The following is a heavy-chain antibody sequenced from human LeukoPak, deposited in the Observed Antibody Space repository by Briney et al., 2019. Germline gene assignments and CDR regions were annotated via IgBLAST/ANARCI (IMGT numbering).Heavy chain of an antibody. D-gene: IGHD6-19*01. Sequence: KPSETLSLTCTVSGGSISSYYWSWIRQPPGKGLEWIGYIYYSGSTNYNPSLKSRVPISVDTSKNQFSLKLSSVTAADTAVYHCARLYSSGWYVIDYWGQGTLVTVSS. J-gene: IGHJ4*02. CDR1: GGSISSYY. CDR3: ARLYSSGWYVIDY. CDR2: IYYSGST. V-gene: IGHV4-59*01.